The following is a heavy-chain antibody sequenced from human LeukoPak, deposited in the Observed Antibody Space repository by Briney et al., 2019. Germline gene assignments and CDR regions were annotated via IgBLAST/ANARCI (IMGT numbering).Heavy chain of an antibody. CDR3: ARHGNYRYFFDC. D-gene: IGHD5-24*01. CDR2: TSGNT. CDR1: GDSISSYY. V-gene: IGHV4-4*07. Sequence: SETLSLTCTVSGDSISSYYWSWIRQPAGKGLEWIGHTSGNTKYNPSLKSRVTMSVDTSKKQFSLKVDSVTAAHTAVYYCARHGNYRYFFDCWGPGILVTVSS. J-gene: IGHJ4*02.